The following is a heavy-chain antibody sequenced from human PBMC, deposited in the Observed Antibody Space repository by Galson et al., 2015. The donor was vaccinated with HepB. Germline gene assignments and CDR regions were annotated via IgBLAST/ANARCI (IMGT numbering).Heavy chain of an antibody. CDR2: IKQDGSEK. CDR1: EFTFSTYW. V-gene: IGHV3-7*01. D-gene: IGHD4-17*01. J-gene: IGHJ4*02. Sequence: SLRLSCAGSEFTFSTYWMSWARQAPGKGLEWVANIKQDGSEKYYADSVEGRFTISRDNAKNSLYLQMDSLRVEDTAAYYCARDSSSRGKNDYGDPGVYWGQGILVTVSS. CDR3: ARDSSSRGKNDYGDPGVY.